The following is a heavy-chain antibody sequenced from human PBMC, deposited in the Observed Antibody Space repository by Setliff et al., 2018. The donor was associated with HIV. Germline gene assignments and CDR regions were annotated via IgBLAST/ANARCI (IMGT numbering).Heavy chain of an antibody. V-gene: IGHV4-31*03. J-gene: IGHJ6*03. CDR1: GGSTTSGGYY. Sequence: PSETLSLTCSVSGGSTTSGGYYWSWIRQHPGKGLEYIGYIYYSGSTFYNPSLKSRVTMSIDTSTQQFFLNVTSVTAADTAVYYCVRTNYYYYYMDVWGKGTTVTVSS. CDR2: IYYSGST. CDR3: VRTNYYYYYMDV.